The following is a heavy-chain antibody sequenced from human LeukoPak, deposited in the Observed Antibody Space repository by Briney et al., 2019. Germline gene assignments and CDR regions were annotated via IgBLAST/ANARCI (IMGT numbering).Heavy chain of an antibody. V-gene: IGHV3-23*01. CDR1: GFTFSSYS. CDR3: AKGVRWELPVDY. D-gene: IGHD1-26*01. Sequence: GGSLRLSCAASGFTFSSYSMNWVREAPGKGLEWVSGISGSGGTTYYADSVKGRFTISRDNSKNTLYLQMNSLRAEDTAVYYCAKGVRWELPVDYWGQGTLVTVSS. J-gene: IGHJ4*02. CDR2: ISGSGGTT.